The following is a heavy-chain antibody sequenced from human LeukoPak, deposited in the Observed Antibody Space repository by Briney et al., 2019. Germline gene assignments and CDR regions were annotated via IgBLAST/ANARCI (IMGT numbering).Heavy chain of an antibody. CDR1: GYTFTGYY. Sequence: ASVKVSCKASGYTFTGYYMHWVRQAPGQGLEWMGWINPNSGGTNYAQKFQGRVTMTRDTSISTAYMELSRLRSDDTAVYYCARGTPKYSGREDYWGQGTLVTVSS. D-gene: IGHD1-26*01. J-gene: IGHJ4*02. CDR3: ARGTPKYSGREDY. V-gene: IGHV1-2*02. CDR2: INPNSGGT.